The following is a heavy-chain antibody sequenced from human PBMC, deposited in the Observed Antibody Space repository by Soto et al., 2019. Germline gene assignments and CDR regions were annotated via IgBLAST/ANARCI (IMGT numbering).Heavy chain of an antibody. CDR1: GGSIYRSGYY. CDR2: IDYNGVT. CDR3: GKGVVGATGHTDSDA. V-gene: IGHV4-39*01. J-gene: IGHJ5*02. Sequence: SANLSLTCTVSGGSIYRSGYYWGWIRQPPGRGLEWIGNIDYNGVTYSNPSLKSRVTISRDTSKNQFSLKLTSVTAADTALYYCGKGVVGATGHTDSDAWGPGSLVTVSS. D-gene: IGHD2-15*01.